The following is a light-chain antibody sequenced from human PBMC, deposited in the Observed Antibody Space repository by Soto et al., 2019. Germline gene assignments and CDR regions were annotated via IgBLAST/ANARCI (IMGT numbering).Light chain of an antibody. V-gene: IGKV3-20*01. J-gene: IGKJ5*01. CDR3: QQYGSSPRVT. CDR2: GAS. Sequence: MVLTQSPGTLSLSPGERATLSCRASQSVSSSYLAGYQQKPGQAPRLLIYGASSRATGIPDRFSGSGSGTDFTLTISRLEPEDFAVYYCQQYGSSPRVTFGPGTRLEIK. CDR1: QSVSSSY.